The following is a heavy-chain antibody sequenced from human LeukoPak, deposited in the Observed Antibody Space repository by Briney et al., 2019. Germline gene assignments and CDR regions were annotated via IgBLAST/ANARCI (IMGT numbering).Heavy chain of an antibody. CDR2: ISAYNGNT. CDR1: GYTFTSYG. CDR3: VRANYYGSGSYAGSAFDI. D-gene: IGHD3-10*01. Sequence: GASVKVSCKASGYTFTSYGISWVRQAPGQGLEWMGWISAYNGNTNYAQKLQGRVTMTTDTSTSTAYMELRSLRSDDTAVYYCVRANYYGSGSYAGSAFDIWGQGTMVTVSS. V-gene: IGHV1-18*01. J-gene: IGHJ3*02.